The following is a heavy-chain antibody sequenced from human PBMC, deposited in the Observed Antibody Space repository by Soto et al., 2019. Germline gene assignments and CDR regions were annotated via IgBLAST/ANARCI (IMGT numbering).Heavy chain of an antibody. D-gene: IGHD3-3*01. CDR1: GGSISGPY. V-gene: IGHV4-59*11. CDR2: ISYSGST. J-gene: IGHJ5*02. CDR3: ARDVGLQHDTGYYDFWSGKNNWFDP. Sequence: SETLSLTCTVSGGSISGPYWSWIRQPPGKGLQYIGYISYSGSTNYNPSLKSRVTISVDTSNNPSSLRLSSVTAADTAVYYCARDVGLQHDTGYYDFWSGKNNWFDPWGQGILVTVSS.